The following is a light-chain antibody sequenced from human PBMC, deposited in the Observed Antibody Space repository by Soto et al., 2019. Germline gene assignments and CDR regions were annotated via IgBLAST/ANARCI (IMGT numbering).Light chain of an antibody. J-gene: IGKJ1*01. CDR2: GAS. Sequence: EIVMTQSPATLSVSPGXRATLSCRASQSVRSNLVWYQQKPGQAPRLLIYGASTRATGIPARFSGSGSGTEFTLTINSLQSEDFAVYYCQQYNNWLSWTFCQGTKVDIK. V-gene: IGKV3D-15*01. CDR3: QQYNNWLSWT. CDR1: QSVRSN.